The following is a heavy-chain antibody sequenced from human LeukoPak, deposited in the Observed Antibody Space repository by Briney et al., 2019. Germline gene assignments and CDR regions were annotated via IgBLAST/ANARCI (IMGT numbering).Heavy chain of an antibody. V-gene: IGHV1-69*04. CDR3: ATTYYYASSGSQRPGTFDY. CDR2: IIPILGIA. J-gene: IGHJ4*02. D-gene: IGHD3-22*01. Sequence: GASVKVSCKASGGTFSSYAISWVRQAPGQGLEWMGRIIPILGIANYAQKFQGRGTITADKSTSTAYMELSSLRSEDTAVYYCATTYYYASSGSQRPGTFDYWGQGTLVTVSS. CDR1: GGTFSSYA.